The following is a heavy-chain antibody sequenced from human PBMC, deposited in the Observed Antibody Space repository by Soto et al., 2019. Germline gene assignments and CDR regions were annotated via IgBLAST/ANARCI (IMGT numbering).Heavy chain of an antibody. CDR3: ARRYGGNFDY. V-gene: IGHV4-59*01. D-gene: IGHD1-26*01. CDR1: GGSISSYY. J-gene: IGHJ4*02. Sequence: SEILSLTCTVSGGSISSYYWSWIRQPPGKGLEWIGYIYYSGSTNYNPSLKSRVTISVDTSKNQFSLKLSSVTAADTAVYYCARRYGGNFDYWGQGTLVTSPQ. CDR2: IYYSGST.